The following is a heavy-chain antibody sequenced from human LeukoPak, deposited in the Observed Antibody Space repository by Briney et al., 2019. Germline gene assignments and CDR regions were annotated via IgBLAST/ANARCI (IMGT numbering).Heavy chain of an antibody. D-gene: IGHD6-6*01. CDR1: GGSISSYY. CDR2: IYYSGST. CDR3: AIGSIAARYLGY. J-gene: IGHJ4*02. Sequence: PSETLSLTCTVSGGSISSYYWSWIRQPPGKGLEWIGYIYYSGSTNYNPSLKSRVTISVDTSKNQFSLKLSSVTAADTAVYCRAIGSIAARYLGYWGQGTLVTVSS. V-gene: IGHV4-59*01.